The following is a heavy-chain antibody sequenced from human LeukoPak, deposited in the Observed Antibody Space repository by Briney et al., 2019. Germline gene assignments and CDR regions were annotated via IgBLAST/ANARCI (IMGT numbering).Heavy chain of an antibody. J-gene: IGHJ4*02. CDR1: GYSISSGYF. D-gene: IGHD1-14*01. CDR2: IYHSGTT. CDR3: ARAREPLIYTYYFEY. V-gene: IGHV4-38-2*02. Sequence: SETLSLTCSVSGYSISSGYFWGWIRQPPGKGLEWIGRIYHSGTTYYDPSLRSRVTISVDTSRNQFSLKLSSVTAADTAVYYCARAREPLIYTYYFEYWGQGTLVTVSS.